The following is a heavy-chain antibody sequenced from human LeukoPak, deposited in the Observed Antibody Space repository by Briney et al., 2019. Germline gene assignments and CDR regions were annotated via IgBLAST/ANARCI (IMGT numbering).Heavy chain of an antibody. CDR2: ITIRGDGT. V-gene: IGHV3-23*01. CDR3: AKDPQFDSSGYYEYYFDY. Sequence: PGGSLRLSCAASGFTFSNYGMSWVRQAPGRGLEWVSAITIRGDGTYYADSVKGRFTISRDNSKNTLYLQMNSLRAEDTAVYYCAKDPQFDSSGYYEYYFDYWGQGTLVTVST. D-gene: IGHD3-22*01. CDR1: GFTFSNYG. J-gene: IGHJ4*02.